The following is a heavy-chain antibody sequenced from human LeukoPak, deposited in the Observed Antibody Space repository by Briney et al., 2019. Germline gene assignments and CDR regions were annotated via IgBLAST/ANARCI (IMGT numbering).Heavy chain of an antibody. Sequence: ASVKVSCKASGYTFTGYYMHWVRQAPGQGLEWMGWINPNSGGTNYAQKFQGGVTMTRDTSISTAYMELSRLRSDDTAVYYCARRRIAAAGQAGPLDAFDIWGQGTMVTVSS. CDR2: INPNSGGT. V-gene: IGHV1-2*02. CDR1: GYTFTGYY. CDR3: ARRRIAAAGQAGPLDAFDI. D-gene: IGHD6-13*01. J-gene: IGHJ3*02.